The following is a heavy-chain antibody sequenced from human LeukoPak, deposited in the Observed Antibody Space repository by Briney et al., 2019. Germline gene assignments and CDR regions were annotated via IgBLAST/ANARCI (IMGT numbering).Heavy chain of an antibody. CDR1: GYSFTSYW. CDR3: ATGGSCSGGSCYSGSWFGP. V-gene: IGHV5-10-1*01. CDR2: IDPSDSYT. J-gene: IGHJ5*02. Sequence: GESLRISCKGSGYSFTSYWISWVRQMPGKGLEWMGRIDPSDSYTNYSPSFQGHVTISADKSISTAYLQWSSLKASDTAMYYCATGGSCSGGSCYSGSWFGPWDQGTLVTVSS. D-gene: IGHD2-15*01.